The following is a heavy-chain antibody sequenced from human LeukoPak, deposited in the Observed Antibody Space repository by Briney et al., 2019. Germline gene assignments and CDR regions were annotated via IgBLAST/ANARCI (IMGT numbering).Heavy chain of an antibody. D-gene: IGHD3-16*01. Sequence: ASVKVSCKASGYTFTGYYVHWVRPAPGQGLEWMGWINRHNGDTSYAQNLQGRVTITRETTISTVCMELSRLSADDTAVYYCAREEGGFDAFDICGQGTMVTVSS. CDR2: INRHNGDT. V-gene: IGHV1-2*02. CDR1: GYTFTGYY. J-gene: IGHJ3*02. CDR3: AREEGGFDAFDI.